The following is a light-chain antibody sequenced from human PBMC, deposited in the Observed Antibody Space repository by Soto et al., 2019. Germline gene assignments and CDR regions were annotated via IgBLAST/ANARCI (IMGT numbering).Light chain of an antibody. J-gene: IGKJ4*01. CDR1: QSVGSY. V-gene: IGKV3-11*01. Sequence: EIVLIQSPATLSLSPGERATLSCRASQSVGSYLAWYQHKPGQAPRLLISDASNRATGIPTRFSGSGSETDFTLTISSLDPEDSAVYFCQQRSNWPSLTFGGGTKVDIK. CDR3: QQRSNWPSLT. CDR2: DAS.